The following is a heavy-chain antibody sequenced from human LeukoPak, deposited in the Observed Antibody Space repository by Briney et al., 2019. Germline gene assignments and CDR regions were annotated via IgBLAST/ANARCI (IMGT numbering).Heavy chain of an antibody. D-gene: IGHD6-19*01. Sequence: MPSETLSLTCTVSGGSISSYYWSWIRQPPGKGLEWIGYIYYSGSTNYNPSLKSRVTISVDTSKNQFSLKLSSVTAADTAVYYCTRGYSSGDFDYWGQGTLVTVSS. J-gene: IGHJ4*02. CDR2: IYYSGST. V-gene: IGHV4-59*08. CDR1: GGSISSYY. CDR3: TRGYSSGDFDY.